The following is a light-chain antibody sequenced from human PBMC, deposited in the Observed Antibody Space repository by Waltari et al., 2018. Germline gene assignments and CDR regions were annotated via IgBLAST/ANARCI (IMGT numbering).Light chain of an antibody. CDR2: ETH. CDR1: TSSIDHNS. CDR3: GTWDSSLSAAV. Sequence: SVLTQPPSVSASPAQTVPISSSGTTSSIDHNSVSWYQQLPGTAPKLLIYETHKRPSGIPARFSGSKSGTSATLGITGLQTGDEADYYCGTWDSSLSAAVFGGGTKLTVL. J-gene: IGLJ2*01. V-gene: IGLV1-51*01.